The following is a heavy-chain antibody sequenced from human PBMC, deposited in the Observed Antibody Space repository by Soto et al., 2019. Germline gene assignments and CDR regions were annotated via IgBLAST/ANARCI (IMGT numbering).Heavy chain of an antibody. Sequence: GGSLRLSCAASGFTFSSYSMNWVRQAPGKGLEWVSSISSSSSYIYYADSVEGRFTISRDNAKNSLYLQMNSLRAEDTAVYYCATWGSAAAGSIDYWGQGTLVTVSS. D-gene: IGHD6-13*01. CDR3: ATWGSAAAGSIDY. J-gene: IGHJ4*02. CDR2: ISSSSSYI. V-gene: IGHV3-21*01. CDR1: GFTFSSYS.